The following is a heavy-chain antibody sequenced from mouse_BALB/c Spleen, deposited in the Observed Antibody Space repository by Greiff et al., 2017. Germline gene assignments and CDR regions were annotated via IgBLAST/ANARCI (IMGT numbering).Heavy chain of an antibody. CDR2: IWSGGST. J-gene: IGHJ4*01. Sequence: VKLMESGPGLVQPSQSLSITCTVSGFSLTSYGVHWVRQSPGKGLEWLGVIWSGGSTDYNAAFISRLSISKDNSKSQVFFKMNSLQANDTAIYYCARKLKLGAYAMDYWGQGTSVTVSS. CDR1: GFSLTSYG. CDR3: ARKLKLGAYAMDY. D-gene: IGHD3-3*01. V-gene: IGHV2-2*02.